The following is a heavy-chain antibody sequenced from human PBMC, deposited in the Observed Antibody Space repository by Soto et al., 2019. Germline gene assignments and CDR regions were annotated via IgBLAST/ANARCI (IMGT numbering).Heavy chain of an antibody. J-gene: IGHJ6*02. CDR2: INPETGGT. V-gene: IGHV1-2*02. CDR1: GYTFTGYY. Sequence: QVQRVQSGADVKTPGASVRVSCKASGYTFTGYYVHWVREAPGQGLEWMGWINPETGGTSYAQKCQGRVTLSRDTSINTAYLELSRLRFDDAAVYFCARERYQVISDGMDVWGQGTTVTVSS. CDR3: ARERYQVISDGMDV. D-gene: IGHD2-2*01.